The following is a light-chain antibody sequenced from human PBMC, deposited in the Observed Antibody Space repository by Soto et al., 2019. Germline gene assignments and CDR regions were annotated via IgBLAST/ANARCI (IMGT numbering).Light chain of an antibody. V-gene: IGKV3-15*01. CDR1: QSVSSN. J-gene: IGKJ4*01. Sequence: EIVMTQSPATLSVSPGERATLSCRASQSVSSNLAWYQQKPGQAPRLLIYGASTRATGIPARFSGSGSGTEFTLTISSLQSEDFAGYYCQQYNNWPALTFGGGTKVVIK. CDR3: QQYNNWPALT. CDR2: GAS.